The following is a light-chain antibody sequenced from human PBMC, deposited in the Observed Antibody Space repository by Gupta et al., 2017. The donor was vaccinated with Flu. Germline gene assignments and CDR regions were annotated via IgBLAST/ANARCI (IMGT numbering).Light chain of an antibody. V-gene: IGKV1-39*01. Sequence: DIQMTQSPSSLPASVGDRVTITCRASQGISSYLNWYQQKPGKAPKLLIYTASSLQSGVPSRFSGSGSGTDFTLTISSLQPEDFATYYCQQGYSTPITFGQGTRLEIK. CDR1: QGISSY. J-gene: IGKJ5*01. CDR3: QQGYSTPIT. CDR2: TAS.